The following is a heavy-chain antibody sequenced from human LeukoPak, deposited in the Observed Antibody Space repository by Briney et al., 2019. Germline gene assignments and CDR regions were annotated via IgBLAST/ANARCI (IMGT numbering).Heavy chain of an antibody. CDR2: ISYDGSNK. V-gene: IGHV3-30-3*01. Sequence: GGSLRLSCAASGFTFSPAWMHWVRQAPGKGLEWVAVISYDGSNKYYADSVKGRFTISRDNSKNTLYLQMNSLRAEDTAVYYCARDKYGSGISPADYWGQGTLVTVSS. J-gene: IGHJ4*02. CDR1: GFTFSPAW. CDR3: ARDKYGSGISPADY. D-gene: IGHD3-10*01.